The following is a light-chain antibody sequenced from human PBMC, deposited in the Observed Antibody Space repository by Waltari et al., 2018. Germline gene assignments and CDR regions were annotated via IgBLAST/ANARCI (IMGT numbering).Light chain of an antibody. CDR3: AVWDDSVSGWV. V-gene: IGLV1-47*01. CDR2: RND. J-gene: IGLJ3*02. CDR1: GPTVGRTY. Sequence: QSVVTPPPSASETPGHTVTISCSGSGPTVGRTYVPWYQQGPGTAPKVVIYRNDRRPSGVPDRFSGSKSGTSASLAISGLRSEDEADYYCAVWDDSVSGWVFGGGTKLTVL.